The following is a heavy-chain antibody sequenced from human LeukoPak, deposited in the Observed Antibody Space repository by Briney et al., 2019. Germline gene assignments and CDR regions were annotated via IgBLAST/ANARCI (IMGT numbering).Heavy chain of an antibody. J-gene: IGHJ4*02. CDR3: AKRGVVIRAVLVVGFHKEAYYFDS. D-gene: IGHD2-15*01. Sequence: GGSLRLSCVVAGITLSNYGMSWVRQAPGKGLEWVAGISDRGGSTNYADSVKGRFTISRDNPKNTLYLQMNSLRSEDTAVYFCAKRGVVIRAVLVVGFHKEAYYFDSWGQGALVTVSS. CDR1: GITLSNYG. CDR2: ISDRGGST. V-gene: IGHV3-23*01.